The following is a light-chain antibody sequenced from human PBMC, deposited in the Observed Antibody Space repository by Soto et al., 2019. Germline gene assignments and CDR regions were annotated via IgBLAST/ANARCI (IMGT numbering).Light chain of an antibody. V-gene: IGLV2-14*01. CDR1: SSDVGGYNY. CDR3: SSYTSSSTYVV. J-gene: IGLJ2*01. CDR2: DVS. Sequence: QSALTQPASVSGSPGQSITISCTGTSSDVGGYNYVSWYQQHPGKGPKLMIYDVSNRPSGVSNRFSGSKSGNTASLTISGLQAEDEADYYCSSYTSSSTYVVFGGGTKVTV.